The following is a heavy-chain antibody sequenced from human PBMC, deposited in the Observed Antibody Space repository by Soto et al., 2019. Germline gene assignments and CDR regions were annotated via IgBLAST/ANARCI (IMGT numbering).Heavy chain of an antibody. CDR2: IIPIFGTA. J-gene: IGHJ6*02. Sequence: SVKVSCKASGGTFSSYAISWVRQAPGQGLEWMGGIIPIFGTANYAQKFQGRVTITADKSTSTAYMELSSLRSEDTAVYYCARGGRMRHYYSYGMDVWGQGTTVTVSS. CDR3: ARGGRMRHYYSYGMDV. CDR1: GGTFSSYA. V-gene: IGHV1-69*06. D-gene: IGHD2-8*01.